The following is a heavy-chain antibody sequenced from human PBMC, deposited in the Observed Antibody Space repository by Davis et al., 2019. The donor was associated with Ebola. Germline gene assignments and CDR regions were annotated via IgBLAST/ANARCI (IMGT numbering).Heavy chain of an antibody. V-gene: IGHV4-4*02. CDR1: GGSISSSNW. J-gene: IGHJ5*02. D-gene: IGHD2-15*01. CDR3: ATKQGYCSGGSCYWGWFDP. Sequence: MPSETLSLTCAVSGGSISSSNWWSWVRQPPGKGLEWIGEINHSGSTNYNPSLKSRVTISVDTSKNQFSLKLSSVTAADTAVYYCATKQGYCSGGSCYWGWFDPWGQGTLVTVSS. CDR2: INHSGST.